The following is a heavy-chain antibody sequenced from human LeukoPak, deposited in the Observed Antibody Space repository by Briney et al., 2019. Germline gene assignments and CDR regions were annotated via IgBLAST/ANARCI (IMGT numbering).Heavy chain of an antibody. V-gene: IGHV6-1*01. D-gene: IGHD3-22*01. J-gene: IGHJ4*02. CDR1: GDSVSSNSAG. CDR2: TYYRSKWYY. Sequence: SQTLSLTCAISGDSVSSNSAGWSWIRQSPSRGLEWLGRTYYRSKWYYDYAVSVSSRITITPDTSKNQVSLQLNSVTPEDTAVYYCARDDEYYYDSSGFDYWGQGTLVTVSS. CDR3: ARDDEYYYDSSGFDY.